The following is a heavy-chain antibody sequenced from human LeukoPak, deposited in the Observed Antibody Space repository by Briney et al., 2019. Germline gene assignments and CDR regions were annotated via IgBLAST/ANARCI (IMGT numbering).Heavy chain of an antibody. V-gene: IGHV4-39*07. D-gene: IGHD3-3*01. CDR2: IYYSGST. J-gene: IGHJ5*02. Sequence: SETLSLTCTVSGGSISSNSFYWGWIRQPPGKGLEWIGSIYYSGSTYYNPSLKSRVTISVDTSKNQFSLKLSSVTAADTAVYYCARDFGVCWFDPWGQGTLVTVSS. CDR3: ARDFGVCWFDP. CDR1: GGSISSNSFY.